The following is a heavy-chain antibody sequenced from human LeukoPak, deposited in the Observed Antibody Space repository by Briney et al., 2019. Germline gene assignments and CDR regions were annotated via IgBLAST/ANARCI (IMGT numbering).Heavy chain of an antibody. CDR1: GGSISSSSYY. Sequence: SETLSLTCTVSGGSISSSSYYWGWIRQPPGKGLEWIGSIYYSGSTYYNPSLKSRVTISVDTSKNQFSLKLNPVTAADTAVYYCARDGNCSGGSCYSDYYYYYMDVWGKGTTVTVSS. J-gene: IGHJ6*03. D-gene: IGHD2-15*01. CDR2: IYYSGST. CDR3: ARDGNCSGGSCYSDYYYYYMDV. V-gene: IGHV4-39*07.